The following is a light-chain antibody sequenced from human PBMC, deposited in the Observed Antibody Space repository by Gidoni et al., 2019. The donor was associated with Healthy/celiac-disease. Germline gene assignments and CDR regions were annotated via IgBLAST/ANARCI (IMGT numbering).Light chain of an antibody. CDR2: GAS. V-gene: IGKV3-20*01. CDR3: QQYGSSPLT. Sequence: EMVLPQSPGTLSLSPGERATPSCRASQSVRSSYLAWYQQKPGQAPRLLIYGASSRATGIPDRFSGSGSGTDFTLTISRLEPEDFAVYYCQQYGSSPLTFGGGTKVEIK. CDR1: QSVRSSY. J-gene: IGKJ4*01.